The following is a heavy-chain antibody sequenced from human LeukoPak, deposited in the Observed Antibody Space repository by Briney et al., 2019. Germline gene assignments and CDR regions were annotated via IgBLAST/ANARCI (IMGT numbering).Heavy chain of an antibody. V-gene: IGHV1-2*02. CDR3: ARSRDFYDSSGYYRFYFDF. CDR2: IDPKSGGT. J-gene: IGHJ4*02. D-gene: IGHD3-22*01. CDR1: GYTFTGHF. Sequence: ASVRVSCKASGYTFTGHFMHWVRQAPAQGLEWMGWIDPKSGGTNYAQKFQDRVTMTRDTSINTAHMELSSLRSDDTAVYYCARSRDFYDSSGYYRFYFDFWGQGTLVTVSS.